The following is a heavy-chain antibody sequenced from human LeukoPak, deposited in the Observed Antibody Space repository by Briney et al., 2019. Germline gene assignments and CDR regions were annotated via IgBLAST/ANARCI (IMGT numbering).Heavy chain of an antibody. CDR2: IGGSNGIT. D-gene: IGHD5-12*01. J-gene: IGHJ4*02. CDR3: ARNENSGWGYFDY. CDR1: RFTFNSYA. V-gene: IGHV3-23*01. Sequence: QSGGSLRLSCAASRFTFNSYAMSWVRQAPGKGLEWVSVIGGSNGITFYVGSVKGRFTISRDNSKGTLYLQMNSLRAEDTAVYYCARNENSGWGYFDYWGQGTLVTVSS.